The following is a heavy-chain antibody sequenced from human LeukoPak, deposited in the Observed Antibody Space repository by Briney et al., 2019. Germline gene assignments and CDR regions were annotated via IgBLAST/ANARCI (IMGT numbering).Heavy chain of an antibody. CDR1: GGSFSGYY. J-gene: IGHJ4*02. CDR2: INHSGST. CDR3: ARRRGSYYVPFDY. Sequence: PSETLSLTCAVYGGSFSGYYWSWIRQPPGKGLEWIGEINHSGSTNYNPSLKSRVTISVDTSKNQFSLKLSSVTAADTAVYYCARRRGSYYVPFDYWGQGTLVTVSP. V-gene: IGHV4-34*01. D-gene: IGHD1-26*01.